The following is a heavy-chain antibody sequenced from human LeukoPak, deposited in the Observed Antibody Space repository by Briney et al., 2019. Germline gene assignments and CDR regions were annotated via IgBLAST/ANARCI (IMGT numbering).Heavy chain of an antibody. J-gene: IGHJ3*02. Sequence: ASVKVSCKASGYTFTGYYMHWVRRAPGQGLEWMGWINPNSGGTNYAQKFQGRVTMTRDTSISTAYMELSRLRSDDTAVYYCARDLGSGKGNDAFDIWGQGTMVTVSS. D-gene: IGHD3-10*01. CDR1: GYTFTGYY. V-gene: IGHV1-2*02. CDR2: INPNSGGT. CDR3: ARDLGSGKGNDAFDI.